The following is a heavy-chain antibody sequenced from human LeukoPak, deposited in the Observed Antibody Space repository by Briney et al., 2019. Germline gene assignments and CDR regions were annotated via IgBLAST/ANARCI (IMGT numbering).Heavy chain of an antibody. CDR2: ISGSGGST. CDR1: GFTFSSYA. V-gene: IGHV3-23*01. Sequence: GGSLRLSCAASGFTFSSYAMSWVRQAPGKGLEWVSAISGSGGSTYYADSVKGRFTISRDNSKNTLYLQMNSLRAEDTTVYYCVKEGSVAVAGPYYYGMDVWGQGTTVTVSS. J-gene: IGHJ6*02. CDR3: VKEGSVAVAGPYYYGMDV. D-gene: IGHD6-19*01.